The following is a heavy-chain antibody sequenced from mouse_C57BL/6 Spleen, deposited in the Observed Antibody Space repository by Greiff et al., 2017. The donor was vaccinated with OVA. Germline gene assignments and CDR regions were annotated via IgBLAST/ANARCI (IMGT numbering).Heavy chain of an antibody. CDR1: GYTFTDYE. D-gene: IGHD1-1*01. J-gene: IGHJ1*03. V-gene: IGHV1-15*01. Sequence: QVQLKESGAELVRPGASVTLSCKASGYTFTDYEMHWVKQTPVHGLEWIGAIDPETGGTAYNQKFKGKAILTADKSSSTAYMELRSLTSEDSAVYYCTRDGSSEGYFDVWGTGTTVTVSS. CDR2: IDPETGGT. CDR3: TRDGSSEGYFDV.